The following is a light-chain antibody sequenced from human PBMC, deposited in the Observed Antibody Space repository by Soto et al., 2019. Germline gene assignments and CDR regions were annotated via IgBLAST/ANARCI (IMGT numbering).Light chain of an antibody. CDR3: QQFDSYPLT. J-gene: IGKJ4*01. V-gene: IGKV1-13*02. CDR1: QGISST. CDR2: DAS. Sequence: AIQLTQSPSSLSASVGDRVTITCRASQGISSTLAWYQQKPGKAPKLLIYDASSLESGVPSRFSGSGTVTDYPLTINSLQPEDFATYYCQQFDSYPLTFGGGTRVEIK.